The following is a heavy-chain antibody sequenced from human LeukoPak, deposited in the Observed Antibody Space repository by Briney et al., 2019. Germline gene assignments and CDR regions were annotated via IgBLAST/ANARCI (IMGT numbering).Heavy chain of an antibody. CDR1: GGSISSYY. J-gene: IGHJ4*02. CDR3: ASFRSGYYHQGFDY. D-gene: IGHD3-3*01. V-gene: IGHV4-59*01. CDR2: IYYSGST. Sequence: SETLSLTCTVSGGSISSYYWSWIRQPPGKGLEWIGYIYYSGSTNYNPSLKSRVTISVDTSKNQFSLKLSSVTAADTAVYYCASFRSGYYHQGFDYWGQGTLVTVSS.